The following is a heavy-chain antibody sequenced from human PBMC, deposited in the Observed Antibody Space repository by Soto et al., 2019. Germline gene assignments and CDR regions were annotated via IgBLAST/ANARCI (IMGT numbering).Heavy chain of an antibody. CDR1: GFTFSSCA. J-gene: IGHJ4*02. Sequence: GGSLRLSCAASGFTFSSCAMGWVRQAPGKGLEWVSGISGNGGSTYYADSVKGRFTISRDTSKNTLYLQMNSLRAEDTAVYYCARDPSPGSYYNYRDYWGQGTLVTVSS. CDR3: ARDPSPGSYYNYRDY. V-gene: IGHV3-23*01. D-gene: IGHD3-10*01. CDR2: ISGNGGST.